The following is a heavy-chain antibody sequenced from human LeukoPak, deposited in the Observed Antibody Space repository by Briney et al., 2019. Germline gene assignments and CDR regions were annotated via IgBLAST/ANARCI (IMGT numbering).Heavy chain of an antibody. Sequence: PGGSLRLSCAASGFTFSNYAMSWVRQAPGQGLEWVSYISSSGSTIYYADSVKGRFTISRDNAKNSLYLQMNSLRAEDTAVYYCAELGITMIGGVCGKGTTVTISS. J-gene: IGHJ6*04. CDR2: ISSSGSTI. V-gene: IGHV3-48*03. CDR3: AELGITMIGGV. D-gene: IGHD3-10*02. CDR1: GFTFSNYA.